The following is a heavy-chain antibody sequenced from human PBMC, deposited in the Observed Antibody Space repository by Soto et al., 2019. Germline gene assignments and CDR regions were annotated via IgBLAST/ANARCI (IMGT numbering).Heavy chain of an antibody. J-gene: IGHJ5*02. D-gene: IGHD3-3*01. CDR2: IKSKTDGGTT. Sequence: GGSLRLSCAASGFTFSNAWMNWVRQAPGKGLEWVGHIKSKTDGGTTDYAAPVKGRFTISRDDSKNTLYLQMNSLETEDTAVYYCTTEIGIFGVLYWNPWGPGTLVTVSS. CDR3: TTEIGIFGVLYWNP. CDR1: GFTFSNAW. V-gene: IGHV3-15*07.